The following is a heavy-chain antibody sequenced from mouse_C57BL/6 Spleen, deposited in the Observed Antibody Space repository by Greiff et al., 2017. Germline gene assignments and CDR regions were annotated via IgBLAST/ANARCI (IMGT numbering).Heavy chain of an antibody. Sequence: VQLQQSGPELVQPGASVKISCKASGYAFSSSWMNWVKQRPGKGLEWIGRIYPGDGDTNYNGKFKGKATLTADKSSSTAYMQLSSLTSEDSAVYFCARGSYGIPYAMDYWGQGTSVTVSS. D-gene: IGHD2-1*01. CDR1: GYAFSSSW. CDR3: ARGSYGIPYAMDY. J-gene: IGHJ4*01. V-gene: IGHV1-82*01. CDR2: IYPGDGDT.